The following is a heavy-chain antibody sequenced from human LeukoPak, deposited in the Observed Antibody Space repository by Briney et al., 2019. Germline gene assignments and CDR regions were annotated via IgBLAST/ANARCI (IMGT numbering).Heavy chain of an antibody. D-gene: IGHD2-15*01. V-gene: IGHV3-30-3*01. J-gene: IGHJ4*02. Sequence: GGSLTLSCAPSGFTFSSYAVHWARHAPGGGREWVAVISYDGSNKHYADPVKGRFTISRDNSKSKLYLQMNSLRAEDTAVYYCEGSGHTDFDYWGQGTLVTVSS. CDR2: ISYDGSNK. CDR1: GFTFSSYA. CDR3: EGSGHTDFDY.